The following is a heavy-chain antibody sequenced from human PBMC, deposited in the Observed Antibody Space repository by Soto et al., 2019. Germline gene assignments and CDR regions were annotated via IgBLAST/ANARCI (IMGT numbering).Heavy chain of an antibody. CDR2: IYYSGST. CDR3: ARDRRDSYNFYFDY. V-gene: IGHV4-59*01. Sequence: PSETLSLTCTVSGGSISSYYWSWIRQPPGKGLEWIGYIYYSGSTNYNPSLKSRVTISVDTSKNQFSLKLSSVTAADTAVYYCARDRRDSYNFYFDYWGQGTLVTVSS. CDR1: GGSISSYY. D-gene: IGHD5-12*01. J-gene: IGHJ4*02.